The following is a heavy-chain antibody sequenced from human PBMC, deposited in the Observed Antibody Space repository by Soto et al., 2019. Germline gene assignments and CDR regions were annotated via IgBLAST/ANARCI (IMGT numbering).Heavy chain of an antibody. J-gene: IGHJ4*02. CDR3: ASPPNPSLRGILDY. CDR1: GFTFSSYA. Sequence: GGSLRLSCAASGFTFSSYAMSWVRQAPGKGLEWVSAISGSGGSTYYADSVKGRFTISRDNSKNTLYLQMNSLRAEDTAVYYCASPPNPSLRGILDYWGQGTLVTVSS. V-gene: IGHV3-23*01. D-gene: IGHD2-2*01. CDR2: ISGSGGST.